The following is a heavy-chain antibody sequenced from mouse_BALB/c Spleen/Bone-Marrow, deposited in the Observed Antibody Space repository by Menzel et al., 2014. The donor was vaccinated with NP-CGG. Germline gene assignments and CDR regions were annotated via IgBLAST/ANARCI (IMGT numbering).Heavy chain of an antibody. D-gene: IGHD2-1*01. Sequence: EVMLVESGGGLVQPGGSLKLSCAASGFTFSSYGMSWVRQTPDKRLELVASINSNGGSTYYPDSVKGRFTISRDNAKNTLFLQMSSLKSEDTAMYYCARGNYGNYVDYFDYWGQGTTLTVSS. V-gene: IGHV5-6-3*01. CDR1: GFTFSSYG. J-gene: IGHJ2*01. CDR3: ARGNYGNYVDYFDY. CDR2: INSNGGST.